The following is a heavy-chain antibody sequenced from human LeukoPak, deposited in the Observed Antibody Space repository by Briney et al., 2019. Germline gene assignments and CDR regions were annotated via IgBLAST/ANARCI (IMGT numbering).Heavy chain of an antibody. CDR2: MNPNSGNT. V-gene: IGHV1-8*01. Sequence: ASVKVSCKASGYTFTSYDINWVRQATGQGLEWMGWMNPNSGNTGYAQKFQGRVTMTRNTSTSTAYMELSSLRSEDTAVYYCARGTVTHYYYYYYMDVWGKGTTVTVSS. J-gene: IGHJ6*03. CDR3: ARGTVTHYYYYYYMDV. CDR1: GYTFTSYD. D-gene: IGHD4-17*01.